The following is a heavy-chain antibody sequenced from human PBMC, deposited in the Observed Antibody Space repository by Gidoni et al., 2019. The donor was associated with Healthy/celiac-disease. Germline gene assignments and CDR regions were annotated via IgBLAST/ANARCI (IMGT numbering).Heavy chain of an antibody. D-gene: IGHD3-16*01. CDR3: TRAGRLGVAPYGMDV. CDR2: IRSKAYGGTT. CDR1: GFTFGDYA. V-gene: IGHV3-49*04. J-gene: IGHJ6*02. Sequence: EVQLVESGGGLVQPGRSLRLSCKASGFTFGDYAMSWVRQAPGKGLEWVCFIRSKAYGGTTEYAASVKGRFTISRDDSKSIAYLQMNSLKTEDTAVYYCTRAGRLGVAPYGMDVWGQGTTVTVSS.